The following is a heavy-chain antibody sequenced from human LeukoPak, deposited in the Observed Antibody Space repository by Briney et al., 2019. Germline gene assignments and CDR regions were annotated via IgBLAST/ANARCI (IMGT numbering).Heavy chain of an antibody. D-gene: IGHD6-19*01. CDR2: LSYDGGNK. J-gene: IGHJ4*02. V-gene: IGHV3-30-3*01. CDR1: GFTFSSYA. Sequence: PGGSLRLSCVVSGFTFSSYALHWVRQAPAKGLEWVAVLSYDGGNKFYTNSVKGRFTISRDNSKNTLYLQMKSLRTEDTAVYYCARVSRQWLATYYFDYWGQGTLVTVSS. CDR3: ARVSRQWLATYYFDY.